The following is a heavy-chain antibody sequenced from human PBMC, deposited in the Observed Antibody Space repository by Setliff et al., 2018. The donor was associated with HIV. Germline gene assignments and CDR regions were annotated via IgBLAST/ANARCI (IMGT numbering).Heavy chain of an antibody. CDR1: GGSISGGTYY. CDR2: IYASGST. Sequence: SETLSLTCTVSGGSISGGTYYWSWIRQPAGKGLEWIGRIYASGSTTYNPSLKSRVTISVDTSKNQFSLRLNSVTAADTAVYYCARHDITLVRGLVWGQGTTVTVSS. J-gene: IGHJ6*02. V-gene: IGHV4-61*02. CDR3: ARHDITLVRGLV. D-gene: IGHD3-10*01.